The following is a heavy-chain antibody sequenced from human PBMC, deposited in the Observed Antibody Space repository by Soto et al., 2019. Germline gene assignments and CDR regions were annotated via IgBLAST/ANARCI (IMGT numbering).Heavy chain of an antibody. V-gene: IGHV5-10-1*01. Sequence: PGESLKISCKGSGYSFTSYWISWVRQMAGKGLEWMGRIDPSDSYTNYSPSFQGHVTISADKSISTAYLQWSSLKASDTAMYYCARHVTHDGYDSSGYNYYYYYGMDVWGQGTAVTVSS. CDR3: ARHVTHDGYDSSGYNYYYYYGMDV. CDR2: IDPSDSYT. D-gene: IGHD3-22*01. J-gene: IGHJ6*02. CDR1: GYSFTSYW.